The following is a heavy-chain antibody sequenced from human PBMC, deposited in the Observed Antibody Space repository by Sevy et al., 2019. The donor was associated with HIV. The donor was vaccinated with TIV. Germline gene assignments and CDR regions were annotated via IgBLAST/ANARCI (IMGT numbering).Heavy chain of an antibody. Sequence: GGSLRLSCAISGFTVNDKYIIWVRQAPGKGLEWVSVIFSSGSTYYADSAKGRFTISRDNSKNTVDLQMNSVRAEDTAVYYCGRLFLSYRSGWSYFDYWGQGTLVTVSS. D-gene: IGHD6-19*01. J-gene: IGHJ4*02. V-gene: IGHV3-66*01. CDR1: GFTVNDKY. CDR2: IFSSGST. CDR3: GRLFLSYRSGWSYFDY.